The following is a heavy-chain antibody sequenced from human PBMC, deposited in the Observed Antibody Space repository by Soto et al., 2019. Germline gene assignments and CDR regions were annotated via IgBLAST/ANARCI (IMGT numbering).Heavy chain of an antibody. V-gene: IGHV5-51*01. CDR1: GYSFSTSS. D-gene: IGHD6-19*01. J-gene: IGHJ4*02. CDR2: IHSGDSNA. Sequence: GESLKISCKGSGYSFSTSSIGWERQMPGKGLEWIGNIHSGDSNARYSPSFQGQVTISVDKSISTASLQWNSLKASDTAMYYCARVPYSSGWHFDYWGQGTLVTVSS. CDR3: ARVPYSSGWHFDY.